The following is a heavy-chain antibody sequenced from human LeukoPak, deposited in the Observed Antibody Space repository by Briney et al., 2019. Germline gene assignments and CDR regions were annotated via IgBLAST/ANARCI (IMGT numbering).Heavy chain of an antibody. J-gene: IGHJ3*02. CDR1: GFTFSSYT. V-gene: IGHV3-66*01. Sequence: PGGSLRLSCAASGFTFSSYTMHWVRQAPGKGLEWVSVIYSGGSTYYADSVKGRFTISRDNSKNTLYLQMNSLRAEDTAVYYCARDGGPDAFDIWGQGTMVTVSS. CDR3: ARDGGPDAFDI. CDR2: IYSGGST. D-gene: IGHD3-16*01.